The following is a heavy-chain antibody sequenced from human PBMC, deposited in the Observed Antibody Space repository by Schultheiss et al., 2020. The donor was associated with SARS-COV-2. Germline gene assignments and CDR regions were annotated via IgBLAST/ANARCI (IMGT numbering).Heavy chain of an antibody. CDR1: GFTFSSYS. CDR3: ARSSGSYYRDWFDP. Sequence: GGSLRLSCAACGFTFSSYSMNWVRQAPGKGLEWVAFIRYDGSNKYYADSVKGRFTFSRDNSKNTLYLQMNSLRAEDTAVYYCARSSGSYYRDWFDPWGQGTLVTVSS. J-gene: IGHJ5*02. D-gene: IGHD1-26*01. CDR2: IRYDGSNK. V-gene: IGHV3-33*08.